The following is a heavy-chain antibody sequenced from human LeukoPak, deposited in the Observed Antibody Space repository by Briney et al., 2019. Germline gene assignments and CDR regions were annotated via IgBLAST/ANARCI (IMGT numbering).Heavy chain of an antibody. CDR3: AKDLSSSPYFDY. D-gene: IGHD6-6*01. J-gene: IGHJ4*02. CDR1: GFTFSSYG. Sequence: GGSLRLSCAASGFTFSSYGMHWVRQAPGKGLEWVALIRYDGSNKYYADSVKGRFTISRDNSKNTLYLQMNSLRAEDTAVYYCAKDLSSSPYFDYWGQGTLVTVSS. V-gene: IGHV3-30*02. CDR2: IRYDGSNK.